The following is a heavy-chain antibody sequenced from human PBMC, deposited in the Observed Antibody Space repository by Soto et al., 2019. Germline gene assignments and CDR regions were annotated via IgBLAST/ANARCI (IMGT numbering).Heavy chain of an antibody. J-gene: IGHJ6*02. V-gene: IGHV1-69*12. CDR2: IIPIFGTA. Sequence: QVQLVQSGAEVKKPGSSVKVSCKASGGTFSSYAISWVRQAPGQGLEWMGGIIPIFGTANYAQKFQGRVTITADESTSTAYTELSSLRSEDTAVYYCARLRRVPAAIVPPYYYYGMDVWGQGTTVTVSS. CDR1: GGTFSSYA. CDR3: ARLRRVPAAIVPPYYYYGMDV. D-gene: IGHD2-2*01.